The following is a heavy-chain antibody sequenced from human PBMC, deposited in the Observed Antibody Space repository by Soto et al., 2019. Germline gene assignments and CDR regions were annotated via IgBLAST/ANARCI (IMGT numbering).Heavy chain of an antibody. D-gene: IGHD5-12*01. Sequence: SDTLSLTCTVSGGSISSYYWSWIRQPPGKGLEWIGYIYYSGSTNYNPSLKSRVTISVDTSKNQFSLKLSSVTAADTAVYYCARTIVATKYYYYYGMDVWGQGTTVT. CDR1: GGSISSYY. CDR3: ARTIVATKYYYYYGMDV. CDR2: IYYSGST. V-gene: IGHV4-59*08. J-gene: IGHJ6*02.